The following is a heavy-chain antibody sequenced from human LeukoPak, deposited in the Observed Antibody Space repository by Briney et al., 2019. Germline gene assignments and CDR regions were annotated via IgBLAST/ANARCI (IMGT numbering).Heavy chain of an antibody. V-gene: IGHV3-7*01. J-gene: IGHJ4*02. D-gene: IGHD5-12*01. Sequence: GGSLRLSCAASGFTFSASWMNWARQAPGKGLEWVANIKPDGTETYYADSVKGRFTISRDNAENSLYLQMNSLRAEDTAVFYCARVGQAGYVGYPLDYRGQGTLVTVSS. CDR1: GFTFSASW. CDR3: ARVGQAGYVGYPLDY. CDR2: IKPDGTET.